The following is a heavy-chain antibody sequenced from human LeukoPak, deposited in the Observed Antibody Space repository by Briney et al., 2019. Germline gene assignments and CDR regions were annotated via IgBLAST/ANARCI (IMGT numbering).Heavy chain of an antibody. Sequence: GGSLRLSCAASGFTFSSYSMNWVRQAPGKGLEWVSSISSSSSYIYYADSVKGRFTISRDNAKNSLYLQMNSLRAEDTAVYYCARSLGYCSGTSCHDAFDIWGQGTMVTVSS. D-gene: IGHD2-2*01. CDR1: GFTFSSYS. V-gene: IGHV3-21*01. CDR2: ISSSSSYI. J-gene: IGHJ3*02. CDR3: ARSLGYCSGTSCHDAFDI.